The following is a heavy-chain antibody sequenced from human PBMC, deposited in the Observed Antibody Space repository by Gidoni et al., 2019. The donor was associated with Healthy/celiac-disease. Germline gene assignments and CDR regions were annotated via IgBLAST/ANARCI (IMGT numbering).Heavy chain of an antibody. V-gene: IGHV2-5*02. CDR3: AHRSGGATYYYGSGSYYFDY. Sequence: QITLKESGPTLVKPTQTLTLTCTFSGFSLSTSGVGVGWIRQPPGKALEWLALIYWDDDKRYSPSLKSRLTITKDTSKNQVVLTMTNMDPVDTATYYCAHRSGGATYYYGSGSYYFDYWGQGTLVTVSS. J-gene: IGHJ4*02. CDR1: GFSLSTSGVG. D-gene: IGHD3-10*01. CDR2: IYWDDDK.